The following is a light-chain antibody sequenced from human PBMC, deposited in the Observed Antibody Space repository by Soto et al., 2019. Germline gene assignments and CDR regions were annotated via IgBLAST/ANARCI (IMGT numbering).Light chain of an antibody. CDR2: AAS. CDR1: QTISTY. J-gene: IGKJ2*01. V-gene: IGKV1-39*01. Sequence: DIQMTQSPSSLSASVGDRVTITCRASQTISTYLNWYQQKPGKAPKLLIYAASRLQSGVPSRFSGSRSGTNFTLTISSLQPEDFATYYCQQSHSIPYTFGQGPKLEIK. CDR3: QQSHSIPYT.